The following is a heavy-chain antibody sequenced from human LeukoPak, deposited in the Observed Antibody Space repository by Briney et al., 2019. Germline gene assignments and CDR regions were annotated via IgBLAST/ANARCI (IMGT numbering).Heavy chain of an antibody. CDR1: GGTFSSYA. V-gene: IGHV1-69*13. Sequence: SVKVSFKASGGTFSSYAISWVRQAPGQGLEWMGGIIPIFGTANYAQKFQGRVTITADESTSTAYMELSSLRSEDTAVYYCASRYCSGGSCRPYYYGMDVWGQGTTVTVSS. J-gene: IGHJ6*02. CDR3: ASRYCSGGSCRPYYYGMDV. D-gene: IGHD2-15*01. CDR2: IIPIFGTA.